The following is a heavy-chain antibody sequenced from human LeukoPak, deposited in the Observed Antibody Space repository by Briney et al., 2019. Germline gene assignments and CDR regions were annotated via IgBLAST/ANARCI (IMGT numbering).Heavy chain of an antibody. V-gene: IGHV3-53*01. CDR3: ARGSYDFWSGYYS. D-gene: IGHD3-3*01. Sequence: AGSLRLSCAASGFTVSSNYMSWVRQAPGKGLEWVSVIYSGGSTYYADSVKGRFTISRDNSKNTLYLQMNSLRAEDTAVYYCARGSYDFWSGYYSWGQGTLVTVSS. J-gene: IGHJ5*02. CDR1: GFTVSSNY. CDR2: IYSGGST.